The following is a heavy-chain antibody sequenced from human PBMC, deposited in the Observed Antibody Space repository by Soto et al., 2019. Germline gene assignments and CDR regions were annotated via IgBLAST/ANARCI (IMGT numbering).Heavy chain of an antibody. CDR3: ANGVDSRGWSSIDY. J-gene: IGHJ4*02. V-gene: IGHV3-9*01. Sequence: EVQLVESGGGLVQPGRSLRLSCAASGFTFDDYAMHWVRQAPGKGLEWVSGISWNSGSIGYADSVKGRFTIYRDNAKNSLYLQMSSLRAEDTALYYCANGVDSRGWSSIDYWGQGTLVTVSS. CDR1: GFTFDDYA. CDR2: ISWNSGSI. D-gene: IGHD6-19*01.